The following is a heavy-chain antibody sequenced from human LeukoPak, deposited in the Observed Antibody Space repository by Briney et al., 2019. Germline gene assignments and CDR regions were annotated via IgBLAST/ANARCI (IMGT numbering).Heavy chain of an antibody. Sequence: NPSETLSLTCTVPGGSISSYYWSWIRKPPGKGLEWIGYIHYSGSTHYNPSLKTRVTISVHTTKNQFSLKLSSVTAADTAVYYCARDNPWVAAAGTLGIDWFDPWGQGTLVTVSS. CDR3: ARDNPWVAAAGTLGIDWFDP. D-gene: IGHD6-13*01. V-gene: IGHV4-59*12. CDR1: GGSISSYY. J-gene: IGHJ5*02. CDR2: IHYSGST.